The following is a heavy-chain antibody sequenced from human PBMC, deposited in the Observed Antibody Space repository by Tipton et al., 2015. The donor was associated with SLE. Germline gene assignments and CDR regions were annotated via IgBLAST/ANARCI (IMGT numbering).Heavy chain of an antibody. Sequence: SLRLSCAASGFSLTSCDMHWVRQAPGKGLEWVAIVWPDGSYIDYADSVRGRFLISRDTSNNTLCLQMDRLRVEDTAVYYYATGVLGTISKWGQGTLVTVSS. J-gene: IGHJ4*02. CDR1: GFSLTSCD. V-gene: IGHV3-33*01. CDR3: ATGVLGTISK. CDR2: VWPDGSYI. D-gene: IGHD1-14*01.